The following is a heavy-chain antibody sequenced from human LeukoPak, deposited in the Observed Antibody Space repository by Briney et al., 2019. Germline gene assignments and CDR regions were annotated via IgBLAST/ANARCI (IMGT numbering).Heavy chain of an antibody. D-gene: IGHD6-19*01. CDR3: AREGGSGWSYPFDF. J-gene: IGHJ4*02. CDR2: IYYSGST. V-gene: IGHV4-59*01. Sequence: SETLSLTCTVSGGSISSYYWSWIRQPPGKGLEWIGYIYYSGSTNYNPSLKSRVTISVDTSKNQFSLKLSSVTAADTAVYYRAREGGSGWSYPFDFWGQGILVTVSS. CDR1: GGSISSYY.